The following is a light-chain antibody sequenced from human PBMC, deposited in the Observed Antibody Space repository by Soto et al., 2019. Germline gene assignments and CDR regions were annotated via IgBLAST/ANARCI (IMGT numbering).Light chain of an antibody. CDR2: AAY. CDR3: QKYGNAPLT. CDR1: QDISTY. J-gene: IGKJ4*02. Sequence: DIQMTQAPSSLSASVGDRVTITCRARQDISTYLAWYQQKPGKVPKLLISAAYTLQSGVPPRFSGSGSGTDFSLHIRSLQPEDCATYYLQKYGNAPLTFGGGTKVEIK. V-gene: IGKV1-27*01.